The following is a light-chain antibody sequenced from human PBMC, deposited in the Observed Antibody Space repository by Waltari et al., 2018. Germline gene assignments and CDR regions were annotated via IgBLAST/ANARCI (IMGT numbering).Light chain of an antibody. J-gene: IGLJ1*01. CDR2: DVN. CDR1: KSDVGGYNY. CDR3: CSYAGAYRV. Sequence: QSALTQPRSVSGSPGQSVTLSCTGTKSDVGGYNYVSWYQHHPGKAPKFIIYDVNKRPSGVPDRFSGAKSGNTASLTISGLQADDEADYFCCSYAGAYRVFGTGTKVTVL. V-gene: IGLV2-11*01.